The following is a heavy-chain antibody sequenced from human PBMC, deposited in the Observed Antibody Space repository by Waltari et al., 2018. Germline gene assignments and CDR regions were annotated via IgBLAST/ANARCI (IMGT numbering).Heavy chain of an antibody. D-gene: IGHD6-19*01. CDR3: AKALYSSGWYEGVDY. CDR2: IRYDGSNK. CDR1: GFTFSTYG. Sequence: QVQLVESGGGVVQPGGSLRLSCAASGFTFSTYGMPWVRQAPGKGLEWVAFIRYDGSNKYYEDSVKGRFTISRDNSKNTLYLQMNSLRAEDTAVYYCAKALYSSGWYEGVDYWGQGTLVTVSS. J-gene: IGHJ4*02. V-gene: IGHV3-30*02.